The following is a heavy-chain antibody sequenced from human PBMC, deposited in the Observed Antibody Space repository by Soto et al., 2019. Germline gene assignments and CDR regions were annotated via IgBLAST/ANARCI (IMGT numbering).Heavy chain of an antibody. D-gene: IGHD5-12*01. CDR2: IYSGGST. Sequence: PGGSLRLSCAASGFPVSSNYMSWVRQAPGKGLEWVSVIYSGGSTYYADSVKGRFTISRHNSKNTLYLQMNSLRAEDTAVYYCARVSGGGRGYDYNGAFDIWGQGTMVTVSS. CDR3: ARVSGGGRGYDYNGAFDI. V-gene: IGHV3-53*04. J-gene: IGHJ3*02. CDR1: GFPVSSNY.